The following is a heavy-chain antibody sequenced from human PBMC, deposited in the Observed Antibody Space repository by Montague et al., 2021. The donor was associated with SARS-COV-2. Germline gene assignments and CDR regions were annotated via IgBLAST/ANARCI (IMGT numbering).Heavy chain of an antibody. CDR2: INDSGST. J-gene: IGHJ6*04. V-gene: IGHV4-34*01. CDR3: ARGRAARSITIFGVVNPAIRYYYEMDV. CDR1: GGSFSGYY. D-gene: IGHD3-3*01. Sequence: SETLSLTCAVYGGSFSGYYWSWIRQPPGKGLEWIGEINDSGSTYYNPSLKSRVTISVDTSKNQFSLKLSSVTAADTAVYYCARGRAARSITIFGVVNPAIRYYYEMDVGGKGTTVTVSS.